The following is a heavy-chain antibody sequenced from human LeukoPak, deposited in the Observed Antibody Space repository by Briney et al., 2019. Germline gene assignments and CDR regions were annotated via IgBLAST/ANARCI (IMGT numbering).Heavy chain of an antibody. V-gene: IGHV4-34*01. Sequence: SETLSLTCAVYGGSFSGYHWTWIRQSPGKGLEWIGDINSSGSTYYNPSLKSRLTISVDTSKNQFFLKLRSVTAADTAVYYCARGRHDITMIVVVMTSVSYYLDVWGKGTTVTVS. D-gene: IGHD3-22*01. CDR3: ARGRHDITMIVVVMTSVSYYLDV. J-gene: IGHJ6*03. CDR2: INSSGST. CDR1: GGSFSGYH.